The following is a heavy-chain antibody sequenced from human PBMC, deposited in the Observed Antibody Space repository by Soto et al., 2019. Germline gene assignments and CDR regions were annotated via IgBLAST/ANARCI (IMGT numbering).Heavy chain of an antibody. CDR1: GGSISSSTYY. CDR2: IYYSGNT. Sequence: PSETLSLTCIVSGGSISSSTYYWGWIRQPPGKGLEYIAIIYYSGNTHYNPSLKSRVTISVDTSRNQIFLKLTSVAAADTAVYYRDSTSRQKSGRGSTCYNSWFDPCGQVTLVTVSS. D-gene: IGHD2-2*02. V-gene: IGHV4-39*01. J-gene: IGHJ5*02. CDR3: DSTSRQKSGRGSTCYNSWFDP.